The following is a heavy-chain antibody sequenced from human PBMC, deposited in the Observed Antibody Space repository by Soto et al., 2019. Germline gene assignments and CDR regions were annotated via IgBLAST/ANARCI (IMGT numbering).Heavy chain of an antibody. CDR2: ISGSADGT. V-gene: IGHV3-23*01. CDR3: AKDTVGGYSFWSGYYSDGLDV. D-gene: IGHD3-3*01. Sequence: EVKLLESGGGLAQPGGSLRLSCVGSGFTLDSYAISWVHQAPGERLQWIAAISGSADGTDYAHSVRGRFTISRDNAKKTVHLQMDSLRVEDTAVYFCAKDTVGGYSFWSGYYSDGLDVWGQGTLVSVS. CDR1: GFTLDSYA. J-gene: IGHJ3*01.